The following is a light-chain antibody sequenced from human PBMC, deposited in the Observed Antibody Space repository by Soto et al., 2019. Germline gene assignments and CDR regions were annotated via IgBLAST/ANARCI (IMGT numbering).Light chain of an antibody. V-gene: IGLV2-14*01. CDR1: RSYVGGYNY. J-gene: IGLJ2*01. Sequence: QSALTQPASVSGSPGQSITISCTGTRSYVGGYNYVSWYQHHPGKAPKLLIYEVTNRPAEVSNRFSGSKSGITASLTISGLQSEDEADYYCSSYTSGSTVIFGGGTKLTVL. CDR2: EVT. CDR3: SSYTSGSTVI.